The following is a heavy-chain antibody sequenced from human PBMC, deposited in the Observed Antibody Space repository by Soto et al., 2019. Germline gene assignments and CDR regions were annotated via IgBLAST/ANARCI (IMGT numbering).Heavy chain of an antibody. CDR2: INQYGSEK. CDR1: GFTFSGYW. Sequence: GGSLRLSCAASGFTFSGYWMNWVSQAPGKGLEWVANINQYGSEKYYEDSVKGRFTISRDNAKNSLYLEMSSLGAEDTGIYYCVARSTFEYWGQGTRVTASS. V-gene: IGHV3-7*03. D-gene: IGHD2-21*01. CDR3: VARSTFEY. J-gene: IGHJ4*02.